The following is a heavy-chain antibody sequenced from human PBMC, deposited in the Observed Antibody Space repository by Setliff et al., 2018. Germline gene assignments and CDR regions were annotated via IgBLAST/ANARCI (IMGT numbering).Heavy chain of an antibody. J-gene: IGHJ4*01. D-gene: IGHD1-1*01. CDR1: GASISSGNDF. CDR2: IYTNGGT. CDR3: ARSDDNFQYPDY. V-gene: IGHV4-61*09. Sequence: SETLSLTCSVSGASISSGNDFWNWIRQPAGKGLEWIGNIYTNGGTDYSPSLRSRVTISLGTSKNQFSLQLTSVTAADAAIYYCARSDDNFQYPDYWGQGTLVTVSS.